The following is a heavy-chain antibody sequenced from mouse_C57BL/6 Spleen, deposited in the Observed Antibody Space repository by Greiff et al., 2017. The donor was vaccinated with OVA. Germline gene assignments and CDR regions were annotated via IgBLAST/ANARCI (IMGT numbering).Heavy chain of an antibody. J-gene: IGHJ2*01. CDR3: ARDDGYLDY. CDR2: ISDGGSYT. Sequence: VNLMESGGGLVKPGGSLKLSCAASGFTFSSYAMSWVRQTPEKRLEWVATISDGGSYTYYPDNVKGRFTISRDNAKNNLYLQMSHLKSEDTAMYYCARDDGYLDYWGQGTTLTVSS. CDR1: GFTFSSYA. V-gene: IGHV5-4*01. D-gene: IGHD2-3*01.